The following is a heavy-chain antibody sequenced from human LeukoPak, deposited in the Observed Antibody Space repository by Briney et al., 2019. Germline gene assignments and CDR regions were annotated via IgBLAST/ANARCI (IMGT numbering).Heavy chain of an antibody. Sequence: PSQTLSLTCAVSGGSISSGGYSWSWIRQPPGKGLEWIGSVSYSGSTYYNPSLKSRVTISVDTSKNQQFSLKLTSVSAADTAIYFCARRAYTNGFDYWGQGTLVTVSS. CDR3: ARRAYTNGFDY. J-gene: IGHJ4*02. D-gene: IGHD5-18*01. V-gene: IGHV4-30-2*03. CDR1: GGSISSGGYS. CDR2: VSYSGST.